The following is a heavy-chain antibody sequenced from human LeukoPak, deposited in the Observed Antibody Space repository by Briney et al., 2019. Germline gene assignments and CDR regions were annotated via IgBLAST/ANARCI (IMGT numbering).Heavy chain of an antibody. CDR3: ARERMTTVTTDYYYYMDV. Sequence: ASVKVFCKASGYTFTGYYMHWVRQAPGQGLEWMGRINPNSGGTNYAQKFQGRVTMTRDTSISTAYMELSRLRSDDTAVYYCARERMTTVTTDYYYYMDVWGKGTTVTVSS. CDR1: GYTFTGYY. V-gene: IGHV1-2*06. D-gene: IGHD4-17*01. CDR2: INPNSGGT. J-gene: IGHJ6*03.